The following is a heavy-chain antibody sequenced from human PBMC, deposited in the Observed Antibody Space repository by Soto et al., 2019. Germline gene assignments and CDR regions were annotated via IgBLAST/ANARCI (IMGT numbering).Heavy chain of an antibody. CDR3: ARESEDLTSNFDY. CDR2: ISSTTNYI. V-gene: IGHV3-21*01. CDR1: GFTVSSNY. J-gene: IGHJ4*02. Sequence: GGSLRLSCAASGFTVSSNYMNWVRQAPGKGLEWVSSISSTTNYIYYADSMKGRFTVSRDNAKNSVYLEMNSLSAEDTAVYYCARESEDLTSNFDYWGQGTLVTVSS.